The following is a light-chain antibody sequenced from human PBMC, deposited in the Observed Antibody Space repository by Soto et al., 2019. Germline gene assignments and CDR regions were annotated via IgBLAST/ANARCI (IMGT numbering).Light chain of an antibody. CDR2: DVN. Sequence: QSALTQPASVSGSPGQSITISCTGTSSDVGGYDYVSWYQQLPGKAPKLLIYDVNNRPSGVSHRFSGSKSGNTASLTISGLQAADEADYYCSSYTGSSTFVFGTGTKVTVL. V-gene: IGLV2-14*01. CDR3: SSYTGSSTFV. J-gene: IGLJ1*01. CDR1: SSDVGGYDY.